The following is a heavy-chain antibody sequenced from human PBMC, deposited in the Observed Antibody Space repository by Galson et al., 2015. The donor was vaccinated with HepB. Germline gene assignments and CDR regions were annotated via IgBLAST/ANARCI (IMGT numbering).Heavy chain of an antibody. CDR2: TYYRSKWYN. Sequence: CAISGDSVSSNSAAWNWIRQSPSRGLEWLGRTYYRSKWYNDYAVSVESRITINPDTSKNQFSLQLNSVTPEDTAVYYCARAPGIAVAGIIVAFDIWGQGIMVTVSS. D-gene: IGHD6-19*01. J-gene: IGHJ3*02. CDR1: GDSVSSNSAA. CDR3: ARAPGIAVAGIIVAFDI. V-gene: IGHV6-1*01.